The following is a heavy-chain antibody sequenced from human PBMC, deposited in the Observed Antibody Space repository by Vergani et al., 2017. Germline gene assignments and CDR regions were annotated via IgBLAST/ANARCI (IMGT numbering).Heavy chain of an antibody. CDR3: ARDLMDMMVRGVNWFDP. CDR1: GYPFTSYY. J-gene: IGHJ5*02. D-gene: IGHD3-10*01. CDR2: INPSGGST. Sequence: QVQLVQSGAEVKKPGASVKVSCKASGYPFTSYYMHWVRQAPGQGLEWMGIINPSGGSTSHAQKFQGRVTMTRDTSTSTVYMELSSLRSEDTAVYYCARDLMDMMVRGVNWFDPWGQGTLVTVSS. V-gene: IGHV1-46*01.